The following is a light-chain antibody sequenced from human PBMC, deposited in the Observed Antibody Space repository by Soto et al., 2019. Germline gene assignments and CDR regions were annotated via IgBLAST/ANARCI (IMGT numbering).Light chain of an antibody. Sequence: EIVMTQSPATLSVSPGERATLSCRASQAVNSNLAWYQQKPGQAPRLLIYDSSTRATGIPARFSGSGSGTEFTLTISSLQSEDFAIYYCQQYNNWYTFGQGTKLEI. CDR2: DSS. CDR1: QAVNSN. V-gene: IGKV3-15*01. J-gene: IGKJ2*01. CDR3: QQYNNWYT.